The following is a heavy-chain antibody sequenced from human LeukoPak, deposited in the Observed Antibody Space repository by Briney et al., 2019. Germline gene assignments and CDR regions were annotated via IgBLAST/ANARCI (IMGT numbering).Heavy chain of an antibody. CDR2: IWYDGSDK. V-gene: IGHV3-30*02. CDR3: AKSTIAAVGKDYYYAMDD. D-gene: IGHD6-13*01. J-gene: IGHJ6*01. CDR1: GFTFSSHG. Sequence: GGSLRLSCAASGFTFSSHGMHWVRQAPGKGLEWVAVIWYDGSDKYYADSVKGRFTISRDNSKNSLYLQMHSLRGEDTAVYYCAKSTIAAVGKDYYYAMDDWGQGTPVTVSS.